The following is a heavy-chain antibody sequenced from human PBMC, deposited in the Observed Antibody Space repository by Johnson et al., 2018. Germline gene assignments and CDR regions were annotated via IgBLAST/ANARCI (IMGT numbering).Heavy chain of an antibody. CDR1: GFTFSSHA. V-gene: IGHV3-23*04. Sequence: VQLVQSGGGLVQPGGSLRFSCAASGFTFSSHAMAWVRQAPGKGLEWVSGISDSGDYTYYADSVKGRFTISRDNSKNTLYLEMNSLRVADTAVYYCFRGGTIAVWGQGTMVTVSS. J-gene: IGHJ3*01. CDR2: ISDSGDYT. CDR3: FRGGTIAV. D-gene: IGHD3-9*01.